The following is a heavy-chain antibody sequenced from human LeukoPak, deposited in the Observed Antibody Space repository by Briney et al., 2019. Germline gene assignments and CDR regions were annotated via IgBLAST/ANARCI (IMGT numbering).Heavy chain of an antibody. Sequence: GGTLRLSCAASGFTFSIYGMGWVRQAPGKGLEWVSSISDNGGNTYYADSAKGRFTISRDNSKNTLYLQMNSLRAEDTAVYYCARVIAARERAWFGELRLYYYYYMDVWGKGTTVTISS. V-gene: IGHV3-23*01. J-gene: IGHJ6*03. CDR1: GFTFSIYG. D-gene: IGHD3-10*01. CDR3: ARVIAARERAWFGELRLYYYYYMDV. CDR2: ISDNGGNT.